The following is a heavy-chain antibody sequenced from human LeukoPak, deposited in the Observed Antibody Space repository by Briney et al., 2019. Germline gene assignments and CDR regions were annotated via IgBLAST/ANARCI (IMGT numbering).Heavy chain of an antibody. D-gene: IGHD2-2*01. CDR3: ASGVPAAISSHYYMDV. V-gene: IGHV1-18*01. J-gene: IGHJ6*03. CDR1: GYTFTSYG. Sequence: GASVKASCKASGYTFTSYGISWVRQAPGQGLEWMGWISAYNGNTKYAQKLQGRVTMTTDTSTSTAYMELRSLRSDDTAVYYCASGVPAAISSHYYMDVWGKGTTVTVSS. CDR2: ISAYNGNT.